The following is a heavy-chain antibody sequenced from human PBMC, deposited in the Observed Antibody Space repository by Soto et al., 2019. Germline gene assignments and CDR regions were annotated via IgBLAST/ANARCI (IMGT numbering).Heavy chain of an antibody. V-gene: IGHV1-24*01. CDR2: FDPEDGET. J-gene: IGHJ3*02. Sequence: ASVKVSCKVSGSTLTELSMHWVRQAPGKGLEWMGGFDPEDGETIYAQKFQGRVTMTEDTSTDTAYMELSSLRSEDTAVYYCATGPETPMYAFDIWGEATMVTVSS. CDR1: GSTLTELS. CDR3: ATGPETPMYAFDI.